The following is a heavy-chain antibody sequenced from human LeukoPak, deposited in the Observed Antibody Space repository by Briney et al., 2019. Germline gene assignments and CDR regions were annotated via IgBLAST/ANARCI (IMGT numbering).Heavy chain of an antibody. D-gene: IGHD5-18*01. Sequence: SETLSLTCAVYGGSFSGYYWSWIRQPPGKGLEWIGEINHSGSTNYNPSLKSRVTISLAPSKNQFSLKLSSVTAADTAVYYCARAHVGYSYGQYYFDYWGQGTLVTVSS. CDR1: GGSFSGYY. CDR3: ARAHVGYSYGQYYFDY. J-gene: IGHJ4*02. CDR2: INHSGST. V-gene: IGHV4-34*01.